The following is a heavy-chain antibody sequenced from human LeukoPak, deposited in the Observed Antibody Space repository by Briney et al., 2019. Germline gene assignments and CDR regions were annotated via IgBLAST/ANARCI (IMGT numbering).Heavy chain of an antibody. V-gene: IGHV3-21*01. CDR2: ISSSSSYI. Sequence: PGGSLRLSCAASGFTFSSYSMNWVRQAPGKGLEWVSSISSSSSYIYYADSLKGRFTISRDNAKNSLYLQMNSLRAEDTAVYYCARRHIAVAGPLDSRGQGTLVTVSS. J-gene: IGHJ4*02. CDR3: ARRHIAVAGPLDS. D-gene: IGHD6-19*01. CDR1: GFTFSSYS.